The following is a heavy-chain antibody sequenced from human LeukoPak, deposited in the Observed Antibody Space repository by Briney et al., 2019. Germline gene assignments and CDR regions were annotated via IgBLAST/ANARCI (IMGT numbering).Heavy chain of an antibody. V-gene: IGHV1-2*02. D-gene: IGHD5-24*01. CDR1: GYTFTSYG. Sequence: ASVKVSCKASGYTFTSYGISWVRQAPRQGLEWMGWINPNSGGTNYAQKFQGRVTMTRDTSISTAYMELSRLRSDDTAVYYCARDGAVEMATMIAFDIWGQGTMVTVSS. CDR3: ARDGAVEMATMIAFDI. J-gene: IGHJ3*02. CDR2: INPNSGGT.